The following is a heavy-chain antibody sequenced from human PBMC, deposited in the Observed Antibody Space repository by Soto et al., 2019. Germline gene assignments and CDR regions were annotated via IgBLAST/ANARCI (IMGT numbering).Heavy chain of an antibody. J-gene: IGHJ4*02. V-gene: IGHV3-23*01. D-gene: IGHD1-7*01. CDR3: AKSPNWSYGNFDY. CDR2: ISGSGGST. Sequence: GGSLRLSCAASGFTFSSYAMSWVRQAPGKGLEWVSAISGSGGSTYYADSVKGRFTISRDNSKNTLYLQMNSLRAEDTAVYCCAKSPNWSYGNFDYWGQGTLVTVSS. CDR1: GFTFSSYA.